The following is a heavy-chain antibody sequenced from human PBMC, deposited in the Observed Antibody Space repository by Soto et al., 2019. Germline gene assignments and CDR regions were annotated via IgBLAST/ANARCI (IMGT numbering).Heavy chain of an antibody. J-gene: IGHJ6*02. CDR3: ARRPTYYYYYGMDV. CDR2: IYYSGST. V-gene: IGHV4-59*01. CDR1: GGSISSYY. Sequence: QVQLQESGPGLVKPSETLSLTCTVSGGSISSYYWSWIRQPPGKGLEWIGYIYYSGSTNYNPSLKSRVTISVDTSKNQFSLKLSSVTAADTAVYYCARRPTYYYYYGMDVWGQGTTVTVSS.